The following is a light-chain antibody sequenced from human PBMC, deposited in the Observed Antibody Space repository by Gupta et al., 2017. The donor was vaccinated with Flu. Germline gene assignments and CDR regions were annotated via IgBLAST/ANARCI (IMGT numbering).Light chain of an antibody. Sequence: QSALTQPPSVSGAPGQRVTIPRTRSGCNIGAGYDVHGYQHLPETAPNLLIYGRSNRPSGVPDRFSGSKSGTPTSLAITGFQAEDEADYYCQSYDSSLSGSVFGGGTKLTVL. CDR2: GRS. J-gene: IGLJ3*02. CDR1: GCNIGAGYD. CDR3: QSYDSSLSGSV. V-gene: IGLV1-40*01.